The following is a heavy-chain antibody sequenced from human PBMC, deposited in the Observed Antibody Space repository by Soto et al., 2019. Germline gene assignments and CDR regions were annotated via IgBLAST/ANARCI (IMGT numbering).Heavy chain of an antibody. CDR3: AKDLWYYYDSSGPVAPIDY. CDR2: ISGSGGST. V-gene: IGHV3-23*01. CDR1: GFTFSSYA. D-gene: IGHD3-22*01. J-gene: IGHJ4*02. Sequence: GESLKISCAASGFTFSSYAMSWVRQAPGKGLEWVSAISGSGGSTYYADSVKGRFTISRDNSKNTLYLQMNSLRAEDTAVYYCAKDLWYYYDSSGPVAPIDYWGQGTLVTVSS.